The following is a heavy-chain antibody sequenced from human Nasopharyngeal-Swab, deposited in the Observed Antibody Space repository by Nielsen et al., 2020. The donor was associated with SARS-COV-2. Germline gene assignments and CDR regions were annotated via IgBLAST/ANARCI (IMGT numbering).Heavy chain of an antibody. CDR1: GYTFPNYG. V-gene: IGHV1-18*01. CDR2: ISPDNGGT. Sequence: ASVKVSCKASGYTFPNYGISWVRQAPGQGLEWMGWISPDNGGTNYAQKLQARVTMTTDTSTCTAYMELTSLRFDDTAIYYCARVAFRSGWLRLDYWGQGTLVTVSS. CDR3: ARVAFRSGWLRLDY. J-gene: IGHJ4*02. D-gene: IGHD6-19*01.